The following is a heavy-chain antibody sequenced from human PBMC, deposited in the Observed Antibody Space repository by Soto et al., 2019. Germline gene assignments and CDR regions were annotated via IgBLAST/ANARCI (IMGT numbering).Heavy chain of an antibody. CDR3: AGDRDCISTSCYEGAGYYYGMDV. D-gene: IGHD2-2*01. CDR2: IIPIFGTA. V-gene: IGHV1-69*12. CDR1: GGTFSSYA. Sequence: QVQLVQSGAEVKKPGSSVKVSCKASGGTFSSYAISWVRQAPGQGLEWMGGIIPIFGTANDAQKFQGRVTITADESTSTAYMELSSLRSEDTAVYYCAGDRDCISTSCYEGAGYYYGMDVWGQGTTVTVSS. J-gene: IGHJ6*02.